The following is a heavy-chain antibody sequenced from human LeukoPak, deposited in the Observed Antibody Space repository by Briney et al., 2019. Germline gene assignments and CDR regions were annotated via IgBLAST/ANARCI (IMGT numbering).Heavy chain of an antibody. V-gene: IGHV1-2*02. CDR3: AREGRFDCSGDNCYAFDY. D-gene: IGHD2-15*01. Sequence: ASVKVSCKASGYTFTDYYLQWVRQAPGQGLEWMGWINPNSGGTNYAQKFQGRVTMTRDTSISTAYMEFSRLRSDDTAVYYCAREGRFDCSGDNCYAFDYWGQGTLVTVSS. J-gene: IGHJ4*02. CDR1: GYTFTDYY. CDR2: INPNSGGT.